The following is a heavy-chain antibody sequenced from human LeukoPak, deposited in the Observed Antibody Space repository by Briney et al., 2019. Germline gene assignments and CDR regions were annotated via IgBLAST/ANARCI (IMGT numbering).Heavy chain of an antibody. CDR2: IYHSGNT. V-gene: IGHV4-4*02. CDR1: GGSIYSSNW. D-gene: IGHD6-13*01. CDR3: ASGDRIAAPDVDY. Sequence: SETLSLTCAVSGGSIYSSNWWSWVRQPPGKGLVWIGEIYHSGNTNYNPSLQSRVTISVDKSKNQFSLKLSSVTAADTAVYYCASGDRIAAPDVDYWGQGTLVTVSS. J-gene: IGHJ4*02.